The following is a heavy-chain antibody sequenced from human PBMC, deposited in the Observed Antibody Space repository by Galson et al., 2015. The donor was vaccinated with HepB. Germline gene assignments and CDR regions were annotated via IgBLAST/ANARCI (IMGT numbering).Heavy chain of an antibody. CDR3: AKAGVTMKGEAYTWFDP. Sequence: SVKVSCKASGYNFFSHAMHWVRQAPGQKLEWMGWINAGNGDTKYSQSFRDRITITRDTSASTAYMELSSLRSEDTAVYYCAKAGVTMKGEAYTWFDPWGQGTLVTVSS. CDR2: INAGNGDT. V-gene: IGHV1-3*01. CDR1: GYNFFSHA. J-gene: IGHJ5*02. D-gene: IGHD3-3*01.